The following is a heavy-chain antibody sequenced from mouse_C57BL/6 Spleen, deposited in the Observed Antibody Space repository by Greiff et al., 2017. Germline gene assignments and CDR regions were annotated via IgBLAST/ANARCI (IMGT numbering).Heavy chain of an antibody. CDR1: GYTFTSYW. D-gene: IGHD2-4*01. V-gene: IGHV1-59*01. CDR2: IDPSDSYT. Sequence: QVQLKQPGAELVRPGTSVKLSCKASGYTFTSYWMHWVKQRPGQGLEWIGVIDPSDSYTNYNQKFKGKATLTVDTSSSTAYMQLSSLTSEDSAVYYCARSMITTGLYAMDYWGQGTSVTVSS. CDR3: ARSMITTGLYAMDY. J-gene: IGHJ4*01.